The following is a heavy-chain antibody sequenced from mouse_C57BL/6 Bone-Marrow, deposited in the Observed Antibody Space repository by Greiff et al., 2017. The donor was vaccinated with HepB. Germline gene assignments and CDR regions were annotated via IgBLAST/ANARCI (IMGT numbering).Heavy chain of an antibody. J-gene: IGHJ1*03. CDR2: ISSGGDYI. Sequence: EVHLVESGEGLVKPGGSLKLSCAASGFTFSSYAMSWVRQTPEKRLEWVAYISSGGDYIYYAATVKGRFTISRDNARNTLYLQMSSLKSEDTAMYYCTRDPTIVSYWYFDVWGTGTTVTVSS. V-gene: IGHV5-9-1*02. D-gene: IGHD2-5*01. CDR3: TRDPTIVSYWYFDV. CDR1: GFTFSSYA.